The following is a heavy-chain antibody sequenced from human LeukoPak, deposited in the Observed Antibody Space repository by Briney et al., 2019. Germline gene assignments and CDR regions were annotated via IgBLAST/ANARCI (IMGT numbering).Heavy chain of an antibody. J-gene: IGHJ4*02. CDR1: GFTFSSYA. D-gene: IGHD3-3*01. CDR2: ISGSGGST. Sequence: SGGSLRLSCAASGFTFSSYAMSWVRQAPGKGLEWVSAISGSGGSTYYADSVKGRFIISRDNSKNTLYLQMNSLRAEDTAVYYCAKYYDFWSGYLGVFDYWGQGTLVTVSS. CDR3: AKYYDFWSGYLGVFDY. V-gene: IGHV3-23*01.